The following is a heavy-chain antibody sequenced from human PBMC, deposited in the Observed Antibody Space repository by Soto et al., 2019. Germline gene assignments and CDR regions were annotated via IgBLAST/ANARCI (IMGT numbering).Heavy chain of an antibody. Sequence: PSETLSLTCTVSGGSVSSGSYYWSWIRQPPGKGLEWIGYIYYSGSTNYNPSLKSRVTISVDTSKNQFSLKLSSVTAADTSVYYWARGQDIVLMVYAIRRRGYYYGMDVWGQGTTVTVSS. J-gene: IGHJ6*02. CDR1: GGSVSSGSYY. V-gene: IGHV4-61*01. D-gene: IGHD2-8*01. CDR2: IYYSGST. CDR3: ARGQDIVLMVYAIRRRGYYYGMDV.